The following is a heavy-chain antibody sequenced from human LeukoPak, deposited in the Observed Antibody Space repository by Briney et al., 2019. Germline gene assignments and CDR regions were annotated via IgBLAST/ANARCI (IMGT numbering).Heavy chain of an antibody. V-gene: IGHV1-69*05. CDR1: GGTFSSYA. J-gene: IGHJ4*02. CDR3: ARVPMDYGGNPAFFDY. CDR2: IIPIFGTA. D-gene: IGHD4-23*01. Sequence: SVTVSCKASGGTFSSYAISWVRQAPGQGLEWMGGIIPIFGTANYAQKFQGRVTITTDESTSTAYMELSSLRSEDTAVYYCARVPMDYGGNPAFFDYWGQGTLVTVSS.